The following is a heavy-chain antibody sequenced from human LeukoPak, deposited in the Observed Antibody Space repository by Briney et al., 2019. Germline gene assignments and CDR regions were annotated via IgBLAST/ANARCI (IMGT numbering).Heavy chain of an antibody. CDR1: GDSVSSNSAA. D-gene: IGHD1-26*01. V-gene: IGHV6-1*01. CDR3: ARDPVGGSTILDY. J-gene: IGHJ4*02. CDR2: TYYRSKWYY. Sequence: SRTLSLTCAISGDSVSSNSAAWNWIRQSPSRGLEWLGRTYYRSKWYYDYAVAVKSRISINPDTSKNQFSLQLSSVTPEDTAVYYCARDPVGGSTILDYWGQGTLVTVSS.